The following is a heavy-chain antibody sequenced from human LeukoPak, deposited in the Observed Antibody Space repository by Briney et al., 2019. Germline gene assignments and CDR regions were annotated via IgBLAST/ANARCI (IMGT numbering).Heavy chain of an antibody. CDR3: ALYCSGGSCYSMGGAFDI. V-gene: IGHV3-23*01. CDR2: FSGNCDST. J-gene: IGHJ3*02. Sequence: QSGVPLRLSCTPSSYTFSTYHKHGVRHAPGEGLECVTAFSGNCDSTYYVDYVKGRFTISRDNSKNTLYLQMNSLRAEDTAVYYCALYCSGGSCYSMGGAFDIWGQGTVVTVSS. CDR1: SYTFSTYH. D-gene: IGHD2-15*01.